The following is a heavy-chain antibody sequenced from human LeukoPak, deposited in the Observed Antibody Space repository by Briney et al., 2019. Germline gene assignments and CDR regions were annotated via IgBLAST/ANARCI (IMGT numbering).Heavy chain of an antibody. Sequence: SQTLSLTCTVSGGSISSGGYYWRWIPQHPGKGLEWIEYIYYSGSTYYNPSLKSRVTISVDTSKNQFSLKLSSVTAADTAVYYCARGRVDCSSTSCYAADWFDPWGQGTLVTVSS. D-gene: IGHD2-2*01. CDR1: GGSISSGGYY. CDR2: IYYSGST. V-gene: IGHV4-31*03. CDR3: ARGRVDCSSTSCYAADWFDP. J-gene: IGHJ5*02.